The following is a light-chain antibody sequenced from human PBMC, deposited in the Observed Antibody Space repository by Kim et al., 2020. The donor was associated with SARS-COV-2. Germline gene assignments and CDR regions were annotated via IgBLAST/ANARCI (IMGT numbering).Light chain of an antibody. CDR2: LNSDGSH. Sequence: QPVLTQSPSASASLGASVKLTCTLSSGHSSYAIAWPQQQPEKGPRYLMKLNSDGSHSKGDGIPDRFSGSSSGAERYLTISSLQSEDDADYYCQTWGTGIWVFGGGTQLTVL. J-gene: IGLJ3*02. V-gene: IGLV4-69*01. CDR3: QTWGTGIWV. CDR1: SGHSSYA.